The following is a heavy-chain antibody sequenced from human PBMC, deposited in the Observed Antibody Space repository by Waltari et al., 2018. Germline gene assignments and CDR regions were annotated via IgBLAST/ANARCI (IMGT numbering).Heavy chain of an antibody. V-gene: IGHV5-51*01. J-gene: IGHJ4*02. D-gene: IGHD4-4*01. Sequence: EVQLVQSGAEVKKPGESLKISCKGSGYSFTSYWIGWVRQMPGKGLEWMGIIYPGDSDTRYSPSFQGQVTISADKSISTAYLQWSSLRAEDTAVYYCARDPDGNYRPYYFDYWGQGTLVTVSS. CDR1: GYSFTSYW. CDR3: ARDPDGNYRPYYFDY. CDR2: IYPGDSDT.